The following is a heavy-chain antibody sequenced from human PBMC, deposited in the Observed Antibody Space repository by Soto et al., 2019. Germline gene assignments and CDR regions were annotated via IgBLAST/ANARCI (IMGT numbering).Heavy chain of an antibody. CDR3: ATQDPTYYYDSSGYYYFDY. D-gene: IGHD3-22*01. CDR1: GFTFSSYA. J-gene: IGHJ4*02. Sequence: GESLKISCAASGFTFSSYAMSWVRQAPGKGLEWVSAISGSGGSTYYADSVKGRFTISRDNSKNTLYLQMNSLRAEDTAVYYCATQDPTYYYDSSGYYYFDYWGQGTLVTVSS. CDR2: ISGSGGST. V-gene: IGHV3-23*01.